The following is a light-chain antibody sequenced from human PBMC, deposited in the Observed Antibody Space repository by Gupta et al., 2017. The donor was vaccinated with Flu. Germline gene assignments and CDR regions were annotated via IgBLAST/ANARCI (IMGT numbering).Light chain of an antibody. CDR2: QVS. CDR1: QSLVYSDGNTY. CDR3: MQATRWPT. V-gene: IGKV2-30*01. J-gene: IGKJ2*01. Sequence: PVTRGQPSSRSGRSSQSLVYSDGNTYLSWFHQRPGQSPRRLIYQVSSRDCGVPDRFSGSGSGTDFTLKISRVEAEDAGVYSCMQATRWPTFGQGTKLEIK.